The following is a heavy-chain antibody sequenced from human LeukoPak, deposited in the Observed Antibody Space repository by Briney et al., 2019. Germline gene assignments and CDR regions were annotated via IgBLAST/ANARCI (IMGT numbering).Heavy chain of an antibody. Sequence: GGSLRLSCAASGFTFSTYWMTWVRQAPGKGLEWVANIKGRFTISRDNANNAVYLQMDTLRVEDTAVYYCAKILAVAEVFDYWGQGTLVTVSS. V-gene: IGHV3-7*03. J-gene: IGHJ4*02. CDR3: AKILAVAEVFDY. CDR2: I. CDR1: GFTFSTYW. D-gene: IGHD6-19*01.